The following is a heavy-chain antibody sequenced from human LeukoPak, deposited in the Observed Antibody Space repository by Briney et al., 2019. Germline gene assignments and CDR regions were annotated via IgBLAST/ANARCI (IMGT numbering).Heavy chain of an antibody. CDR3: ARDGFSGWLGPDY. D-gene: IGHD6-19*01. CDR2: ITETGAGT. J-gene: IGHJ4*02. CDR1: GFMFSRYA. V-gene: IGHV3-23*01. Sequence: GGSLRLSCAASGFMFSRYAMIWVRQTPGKGLEWVSAITETGAGTYYADSVKGRFTMSRDNSRNTVYLQMDSLRAEDTAVYYCARDGFSGWLGPDYWGQGTLVTVSS.